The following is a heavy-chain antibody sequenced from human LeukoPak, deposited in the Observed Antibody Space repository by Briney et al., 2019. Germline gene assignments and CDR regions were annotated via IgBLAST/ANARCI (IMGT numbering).Heavy chain of an antibody. D-gene: IGHD4-17*01. CDR3: ARGTNDYGDYRGSLQH. CDR1: GFIFSDYY. V-gene: IGHV3-11*04. CDR2: ISSSENTL. Sequence: GGSLRLSCAASGFIFSDYYMTWIRQAPGKGLEWVSYISSSENTLKYADSVKGRFTISRDNAKNSLYLQMNSLRAEDTAIYYCARGTNDYGDYRGSLQHWGQGTLVTVSS. J-gene: IGHJ1*01.